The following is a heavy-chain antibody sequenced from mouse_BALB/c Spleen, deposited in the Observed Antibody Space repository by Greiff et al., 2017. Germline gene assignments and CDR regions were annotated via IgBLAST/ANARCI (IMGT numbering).Heavy chain of an antibody. J-gene: IGHJ2*01. D-gene: IGHD1-2*01. CDR1: GFTFSDYG. CDR2: ISNLAYSI. Sequence: EVQLQESGGGLVQPGGSRKLSCAASGFTFSDYGMAWVRQAPGKGPEWVAFISNLAYSIYYADTVTGRFTISRENAKNTLYLEMSSLRSEDTAMYYCARAGENYGYGYFDYWGQGTTLTVSS. V-gene: IGHV5-15*02. CDR3: ARAGENYGYGYFDY.